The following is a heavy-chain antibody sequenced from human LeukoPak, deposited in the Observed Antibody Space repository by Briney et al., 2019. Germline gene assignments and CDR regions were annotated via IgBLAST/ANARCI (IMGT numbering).Heavy chain of an antibody. CDR2: IYHSGST. CDR3: ASRVVPAAWGY. CDR1: AGSISRHTYY. J-gene: IGHJ4*02. V-gene: IGHV4-39*01. Sequence: SETLSLTCTVSAGSISRHTYYWDWIRQPPGKGLEWIGSIYHSGSTYYNPSLKSRVTTSVDTSKNQFSLKLTSVTASDTAVYYCASRVVPAAWGYWGQGTLVTVSS. D-gene: IGHD2-2*01.